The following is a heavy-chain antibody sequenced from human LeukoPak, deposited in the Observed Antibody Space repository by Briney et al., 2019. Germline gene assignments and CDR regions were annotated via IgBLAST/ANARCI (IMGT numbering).Heavy chain of an antibody. Sequence: SSVKVSCKASGGTFSSYAISWVRQAPGQGLEWMGGIIPIFGTASYAQKFRGRVTITTDESTSTAYMELSSLRSEDTAVYYCARAIYDSSGYYYDVGYYFDYWGQGTLVTVSS. CDR2: IIPIFGTA. CDR1: GGTFSSYA. CDR3: ARAIYDSSGYYYDVGYYFDY. J-gene: IGHJ4*02. V-gene: IGHV1-69*05. D-gene: IGHD3-22*01.